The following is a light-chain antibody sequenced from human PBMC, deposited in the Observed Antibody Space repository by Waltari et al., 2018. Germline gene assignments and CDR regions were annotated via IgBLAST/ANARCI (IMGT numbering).Light chain of an antibody. CDR2: TTS. CDR3: QQSFVTGT. J-gene: IGKJ3*01. CDR1: QSISHF. Sequence: DIQMTQSPSSVSASVGDRVTITCRASQSISHFLNWYQQNPGKAPKLLIYTTSNLQTGVPSRFSGSGSGTDFTLTSSSLQPEDFATYYCQQSFVTGTFGPGTKVDIK. V-gene: IGKV1-39*01.